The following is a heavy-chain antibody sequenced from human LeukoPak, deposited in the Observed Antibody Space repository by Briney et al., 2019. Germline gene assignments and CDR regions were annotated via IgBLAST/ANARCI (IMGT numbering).Heavy chain of an antibody. Sequence: SVKVSCKASGGTFSSYAISWVRQAPGQGLEWMGRIIPILDIANYAQKFQGRVTITADKSTSTAYMELSSLRSEDMAVYYCARDLSAVAGAGYFDLWGRGTLVTVSS. CDR3: ARDLSAVAGAGYFDL. CDR1: GGTFSSYA. CDR2: IIPILDIA. V-gene: IGHV1-69*04. J-gene: IGHJ2*01. D-gene: IGHD6-19*01.